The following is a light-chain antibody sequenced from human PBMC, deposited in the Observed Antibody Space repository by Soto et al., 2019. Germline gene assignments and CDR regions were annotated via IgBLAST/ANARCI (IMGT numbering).Light chain of an antibody. J-gene: IGLJ1*01. CDR1: SSDVGAYDY. CDR2: EVT. CDR3: SSYAGSNVFYV. V-gene: IGLV2-8*01. Sequence: QSALTQPPSASGSPGQSVTISCAGTSSDVGAYDYVSWYQQHPGRAPKLMIYEVTKRPSGVPDRFSGSKSDNTASLTVSGLQAEDEADYYCSSYAGSNVFYVFGTGTKLTVL.